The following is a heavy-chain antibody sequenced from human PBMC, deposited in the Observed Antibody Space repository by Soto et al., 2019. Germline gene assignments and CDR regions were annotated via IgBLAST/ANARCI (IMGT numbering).Heavy chain of an antibody. CDR1: GFTFSSYG. CDR2: IWYDGSNK. CDR3: ARVPYGDLYYYGMDV. J-gene: IGHJ6*02. D-gene: IGHD4-17*01. Sequence: QVQLVESGGGVVQPGRSLRLSCAASGFTFSSYGMHWVRQAPGKGLERVAVIWYDGSNKYYADSVKGRFTISRDNSKNTLYLQMNSLRAEDTAVYYCARVPYGDLYYYGMDVWGQGTTITVSS. V-gene: IGHV3-33*01.